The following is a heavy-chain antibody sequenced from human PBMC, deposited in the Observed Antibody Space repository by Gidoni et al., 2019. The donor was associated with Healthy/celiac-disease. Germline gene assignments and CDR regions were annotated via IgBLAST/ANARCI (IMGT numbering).Heavy chain of an antibody. CDR1: VFTFSSYW. J-gene: IGHJ6*02. CDR2: IKSDGSST. Sequence: VQLVESGGGLVQPGGSLRLSCAAAVFTFSSYWMHWVSQAPGKGLVWVSRIKSDGSSTSYADSGKGRFTISRDNAKNTLYLQMNSLRAEDTAVYYCARDPSYYDFWSGYYTDYYYGMDVWGQGTTVTVSS. D-gene: IGHD3-3*01. CDR3: ARDPSYYDFWSGYYTDYYYGMDV. V-gene: IGHV3-74*01.